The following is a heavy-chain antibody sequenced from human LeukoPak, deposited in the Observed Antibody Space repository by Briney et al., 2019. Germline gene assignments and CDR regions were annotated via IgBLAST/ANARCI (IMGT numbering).Heavy chain of an antibody. CDR1: GGTFSSYA. CDR2: IIPIFGTA. CDR3: ARRFIAARGGCYYYYYMDV. D-gene: IGHD6-6*01. J-gene: IGHJ6*03. Sequence: SVKVSCKASGGTFSSYAISWVRQAPGQGLEWMGGIIPIFGTANYAQKFQGRVTITTDESTSTAYMELSSLRSEDTAVYYCARRFIAARGGCYYYYYMDVWGKGTTVTVSS. V-gene: IGHV1-69*05.